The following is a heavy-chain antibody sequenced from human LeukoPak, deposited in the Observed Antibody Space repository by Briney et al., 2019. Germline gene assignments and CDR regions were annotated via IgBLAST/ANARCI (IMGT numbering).Heavy chain of an antibody. CDR3: ARGGGTSNPAFDY. Sequence: SSETLSLTCSVSGGSINSYYWSWLRQPPGKGLEWIGYIYYSGSTNYNPSLKNRVTISVDTSKNQFSLKLSSVTAADTAVYYCARGGGTSNPAFDYWGQGTLVTVSS. J-gene: IGHJ4*02. CDR2: IYYSGST. CDR1: GGSINSYY. V-gene: IGHV4-59*01. D-gene: IGHD3-16*01.